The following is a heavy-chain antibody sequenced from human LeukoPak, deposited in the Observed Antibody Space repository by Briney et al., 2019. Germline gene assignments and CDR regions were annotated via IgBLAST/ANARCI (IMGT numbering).Heavy chain of an antibody. Sequence: SQTLSLTCTVSGGSISSGSYYWSWIRQPAGKGLEWIGRIYTSGSTNYNPSLKSRVTISVDTSKNQFSLKLSSVTAADTAVYYCARAPHYYDSSGYYYYYGMDAWGQGTTVTVSS. D-gene: IGHD3-22*01. CDR3: ARAPHYYDSSGYYYYYGMDA. CDR1: GGSISSGSYY. J-gene: IGHJ6*02. V-gene: IGHV4-61*02. CDR2: IYTSGST.